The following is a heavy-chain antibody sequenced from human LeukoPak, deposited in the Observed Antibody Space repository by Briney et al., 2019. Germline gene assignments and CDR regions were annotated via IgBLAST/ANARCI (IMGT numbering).Heavy chain of an antibody. CDR1: GFTFSSYE. V-gene: IGHV3-48*03. J-gene: IGHJ4*02. CDR2: ISSSGSTI. Sequence: GGSLRLSCAASGFTFSSYEMNWVRQAPGKGLEWVSYISSSGSTIYYADSVKGRFTISRDNSKNTLYLQMNSLRTEDTAVYYCAKDYSNYYDSSGPDYWGQGTLVTVSS. CDR3: AKDYSNYYDSSGPDY. D-gene: IGHD3-22*01.